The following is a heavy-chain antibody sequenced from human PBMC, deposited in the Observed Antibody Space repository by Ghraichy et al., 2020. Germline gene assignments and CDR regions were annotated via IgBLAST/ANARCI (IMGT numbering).Heavy chain of an antibody. V-gene: IGHV4-34*01. CDR3: ARRPFRTAYTTNVHYDY. CDR1: DGSFSGYY. CDR2: ITQGGST. J-gene: IGHJ4*02. Sequence: SETLSLTCGVSDGSFSGYYWTWIRQSPGKGLEWIGEITQGGSTNYNPSLRRRLSISADTSKSQFSLALSSVTAADTAVYYCARRPFRTAYTTNVHYDYWGQGTLVTVAS. D-gene: IGHD2/OR15-2a*01.